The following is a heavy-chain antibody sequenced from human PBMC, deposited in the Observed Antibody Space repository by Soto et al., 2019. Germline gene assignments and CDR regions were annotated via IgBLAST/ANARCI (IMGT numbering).Heavy chain of an antibody. CDR2: IGGSGRTT. V-gene: IGHV3-23*01. J-gene: IGHJ4*02. D-gene: IGHD3-22*01. CDR1: AFTFNNYA. Sequence: EVQLLESGGGLVQPGGSLSLSCAASAFTFNNYAMSWVRQAPGKGLEWVSGIGGSGRTTYYADSVKGRFTISRDNSNNTLFLQMNGLRAEDTAVYYCAKSRYSDSSGDFYDYWGQGTLVTVSS. CDR3: AKSRYSDSSGDFYDY.